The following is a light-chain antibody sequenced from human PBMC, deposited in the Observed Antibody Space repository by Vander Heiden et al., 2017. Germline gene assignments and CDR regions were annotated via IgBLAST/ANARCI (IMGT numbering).Light chain of an antibody. Sequence: AGYDVHWYQQLPGTAPKLLINGNSNRPSGVPDRLSDANSCTSASLAITSLQAEDEAVDYCHSYANSLRGSGVFGGGTKLNVL. J-gene: IGLJ3*02. V-gene: IGLV1-40*01. CDR1: AGYD. CDR3: HSYANSLRGSGV. CDR2: GNS.